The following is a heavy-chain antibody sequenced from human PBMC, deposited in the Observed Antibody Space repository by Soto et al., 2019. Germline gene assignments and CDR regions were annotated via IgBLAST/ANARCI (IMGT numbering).Heavy chain of an antibody. CDR2: IKQDGSEK. CDR1: GFTLSSHW. Sequence: EVQLVESGGGLVQPGGSLRLSCAASGFTLSSHWMSWVRQPPGKGLEWVANIKQDGSEKYYVDSVKGRFTISRDNAKNSLYLQMNSLRAEDTAVYFCASSTSGAFDIWGQGTTVTVSS. D-gene: IGHD7-27*01. J-gene: IGHJ3*02. V-gene: IGHV3-7*02. CDR3: ASSTSGAFDI.